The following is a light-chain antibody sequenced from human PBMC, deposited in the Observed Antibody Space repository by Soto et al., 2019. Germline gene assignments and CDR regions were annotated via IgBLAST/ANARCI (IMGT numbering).Light chain of an antibody. V-gene: IGKV3-20*01. Sequence: EIMLTQSPGTLSLSPGETATLSCRASQSVSSSYLAWYQQKPGQAPRLLIYGASSRATGIPDRFSGSGSGTDFTLTISRLEPEDFAVYYCQQYGSSSWTFGQGTKVDIK. CDR2: GAS. CDR3: QQYGSSSWT. CDR1: QSVSSSY. J-gene: IGKJ1*01.